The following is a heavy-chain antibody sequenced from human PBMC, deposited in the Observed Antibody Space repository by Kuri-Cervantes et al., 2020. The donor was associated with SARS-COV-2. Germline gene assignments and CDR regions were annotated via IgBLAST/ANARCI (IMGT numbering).Heavy chain of an antibody. J-gene: IGHJ6*02. Sequence: ASVKVSCKASGYTFTGYYMHWVRQAPGQGLEWMGWINPNSGGTNYAQKFQGRVTMPGDTSISTAYMELSRLRSDDTAVYYCAREGEYQLVYSSGIYYYGMDVWGQGTTVTVSS. V-gene: IGHV1-2*02. D-gene: IGHD2-2*02. CDR1: GYTFTGYY. CDR2: INPNSGGT. CDR3: AREGEYQLVYSSGIYYYGMDV.